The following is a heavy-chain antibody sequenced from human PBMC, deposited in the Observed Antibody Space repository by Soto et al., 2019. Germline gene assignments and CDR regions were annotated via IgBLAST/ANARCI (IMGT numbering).Heavy chain of an antibody. CDR1: GFTFRNYA. CDR2: ITDSGGNK. Sequence: GGSLRLSCAASGFTFRNYAMSWVRQAPGKGLEWVSAITDSGGNKYHADSVKGRFTISRDNTMDTLYLQMNSLRADDTAVYYCSKDHSPTGIADTFEIWDQGTMVTVSS. CDR3: SKDHSPTGIADTFEI. D-gene: IGHD6-13*01. J-gene: IGHJ3*02. V-gene: IGHV3-23*01.